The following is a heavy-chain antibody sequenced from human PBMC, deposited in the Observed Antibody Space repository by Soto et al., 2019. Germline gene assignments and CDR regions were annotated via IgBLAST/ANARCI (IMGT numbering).Heavy chain of an antibody. CDR1: GDSMTSSSYY. CDR3: ARHTRNQFDP. CDR2: IYYSERTSYNSGST. J-gene: IGHJ5*02. V-gene: IGHV4-39*01. Sequence: QLQLQESGPGLVKPSETLSLTCTVSGDSMTSSSYYWGWIRQPPGKGLEWIGSIYYSERTSYNSGSTYYSPSLKSRVTISGDTSKSQFSLKLRSVTAADTAVYYCARHTRNQFDPWGQGTLVTVSS.